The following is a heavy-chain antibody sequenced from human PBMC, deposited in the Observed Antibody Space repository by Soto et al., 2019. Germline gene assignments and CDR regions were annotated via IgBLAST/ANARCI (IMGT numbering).Heavy chain of an antibody. CDR3: AKDRRGYSYGEN. Sequence: QVQLVESGGGVVQPGRSLRLSCAASGVIFSNYGMHWVRQAPGKGLEWVAVVSFDGRDKHYADSVHGRFIISRDTSKITMELQRNSLSHEDTAVYYWAKDRRGYSYGENWGQGTLVAVSS. V-gene: IGHV3-30*18. D-gene: IGHD5-12*01. CDR2: VSFDGRDK. CDR1: GVIFSNYG. J-gene: IGHJ1*01.